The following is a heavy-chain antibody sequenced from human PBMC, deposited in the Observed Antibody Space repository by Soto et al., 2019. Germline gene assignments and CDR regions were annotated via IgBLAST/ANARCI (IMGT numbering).Heavy chain of an antibody. V-gene: IGHV1-18*01. D-gene: IGHD5-12*01. CDR1: GYTFTSYG. CDR2: ISAYNGNT. Sequence: QVQLVQSGAEVKKPGASVKVSCKASGYTFTSYGISWVRQAPGQGLEWMGWISAYNGNTNYAQKLRGTVTMSTDTTTSTAFLELRSLRSDDTAVYYCARDNGYESDYWGQGTLVTVSS. J-gene: IGHJ4*02. CDR3: ARDNGYESDY.